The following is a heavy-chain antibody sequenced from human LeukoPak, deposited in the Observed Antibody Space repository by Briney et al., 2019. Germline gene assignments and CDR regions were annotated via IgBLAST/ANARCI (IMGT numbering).Heavy chain of an antibody. D-gene: IGHD2-21*01. V-gene: IGHV3-21*01. CDR1: GFTFSSYS. Sequence: GGSLRLSCAASGFTFSSYSMNWVRQVPGKGLEWVSSISSSSSYIYYADSVKGRFTISRDNAKNSLYLQMNSLRAEDTAVYYCARAQGIAHMDVWGKGTTVTVSS. J-gene: IGHJ6*03. CDR2: ISSSSSYI. CDR3: ARAQGIAHMDV.